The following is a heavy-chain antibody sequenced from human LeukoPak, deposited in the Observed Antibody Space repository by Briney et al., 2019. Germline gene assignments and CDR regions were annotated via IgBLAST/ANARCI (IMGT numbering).Heavy chain of an antibody. CDR1: GFTFSSYW. V-gene: IGHV3-74*01. Sequence: PGGSLRLSCAASGFTFSSYWIHWVRQAPGKGLVWVSGINGDGSSTSYADSVKGRFTISRDSAKNTLYLQMNSLRAEDTAVYYCARGGYYGDCWGQGSLVTVSS. D-gene: IGHD3-10*01. CDR3: ARGGYYGDC. J-gene: IGHJ4*02. CDR2: INGDGSST.